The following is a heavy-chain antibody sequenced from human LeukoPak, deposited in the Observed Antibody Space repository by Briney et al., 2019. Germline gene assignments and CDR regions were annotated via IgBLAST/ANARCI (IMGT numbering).Heavy chain of an antibody. J-gene: IGHJ3*02. CDR3: AREHYYDSSGYYWGAFDI. D-gene: IGHD3-22*01. V-gene: IGHV1-69*05. CDR2: IIPIFGTA. Sequence: SVKVSCKASGGTFSSYAISGVRQAPGQGLDWMGRIIPIFGTANYAQKFQGRVTIPTDESTSTAYMELSSLRSEDTAVYYCAREHYYDSSGYYWGAFDIWGQGTMVTVSS. CDR1: GGTFSSYA.